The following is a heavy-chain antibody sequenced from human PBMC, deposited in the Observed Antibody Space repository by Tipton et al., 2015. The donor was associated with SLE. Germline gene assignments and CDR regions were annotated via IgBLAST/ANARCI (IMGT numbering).Heavy chain of an antibody. D-gene: IGHD2-2*01. CDR2: ISYDGSNK. V-gene: IGHV3-30*04. Sequence: LSLTCAASGFTFSTYAMHWVRQAPGKGLEWVAVISYDGSNKYYADSVKGRFTISRDNSKNTLYLQMNSLRAEDTAVYYCEGQLPPPDAFDIWGQGTMVTVSS. CDR1: GFTFSTYA. CDR3: EGQLPPPDAFDI. J-gene: IGHJ3*02.